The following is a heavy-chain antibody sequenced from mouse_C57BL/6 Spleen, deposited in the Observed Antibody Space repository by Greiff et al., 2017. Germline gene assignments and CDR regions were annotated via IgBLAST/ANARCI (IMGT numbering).Heavy chain of an antibody. CDR2: IRNKANGYTT. V-gene: IGHV7-3*01. J-gene: IGHJ4*01. CDR3: ARYKAVPHYAMDY. Sequence: EVQVVESGGGLVQPGGSLSLSCAASGFTFTDYYMSWVRQPPGKALEWLGFIRNKANGYTTEYSASVKGRFTISRDNSQSILYLQMNALRAEDSATYYCARYKAVPHYAMDYWGQGTSVTVSS. CDR1: GFTFTDYY. D-gene: IGHD1-1*01.